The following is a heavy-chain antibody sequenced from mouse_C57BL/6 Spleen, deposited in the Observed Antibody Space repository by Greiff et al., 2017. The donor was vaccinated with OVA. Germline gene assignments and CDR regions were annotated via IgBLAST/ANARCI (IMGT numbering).Heavy chain of an antibody. D-gene: IGHD1-1*01. CDR2: INPSTGGT. CDR1: GYSFTGYY. Sequence: EVHLVESGPELVKPGASVKISCKASGYSFTGYYMNWVKQSPEKSLEWIGEINPSTGGTTYNQKFKAKATLTVDKSSSTAYMQLKSLTSEDSAVYYCASHYYYGSSWYFDVWGTGTTVTVSS. CDR3: ASHYYYGSSWYFDV. V-gene: IGHV1-42*01. J-gene: IGHJ1*03.